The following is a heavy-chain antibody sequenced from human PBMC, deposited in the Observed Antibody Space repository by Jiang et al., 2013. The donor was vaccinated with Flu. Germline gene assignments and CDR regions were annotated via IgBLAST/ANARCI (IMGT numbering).Heavy chain of an antibody. D-gene: IGHD2-2*02. CDR2: ISAYNGNT. V-gene: IGHV1-18*01. J-gene: IGHJ4*02. CDR3: ARDSRYCSSTSCYTLVY. CDR1: GYTFTSYG. Sequence: GAEVKKPGASVKVSCKASGYTFTSYGISWVRQAPGQGLEWMGWISAYNGNTNYAQKLQGRVTMTTDTSTSTAYMELRSLRSDDTAVYYCARDSRYCSSTSCYTLVYWGQGTLATVSS.